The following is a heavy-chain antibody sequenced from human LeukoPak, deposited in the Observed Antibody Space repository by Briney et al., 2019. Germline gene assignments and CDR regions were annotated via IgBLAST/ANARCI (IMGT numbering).Heavy chain of an antibody. J-gene: IGHJ4*02. CDR2: IRYDGSNK. V-gene: IGHV3-30*02. Sequence: GGSLRLSCAASGFTFSSYGMHSVRQAPGKGLEWVAFIRYDGSNKYYADSVKGRFTISRDNSKNTLYLEVISLTAEDTAVYYCAKDDAWIRFGEWSQGTLVTVSS. D-gene: IGHD3-10*01. CDR3: AKDDAWIRFGE. CDR1: GFTFSSYG.